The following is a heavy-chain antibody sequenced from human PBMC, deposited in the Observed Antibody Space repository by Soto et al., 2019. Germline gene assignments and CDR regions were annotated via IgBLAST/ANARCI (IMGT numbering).Heavy chain of an antibody. J-gene: IGHJ4*02. CDR1: GFTFSNYW. CDR3: ARGRGRFYLDF. Sequence: EVQLVESGGGLVQPGGSLRLSCEASGFTFSNYWMYWVRQAPGKGLVWVSRLHNDGRITTYADSVKGRFTISRDIAKNTLYLQMYGLRAEDTAMYSCARGRGRFYLDFWGQGTLVTVSS. D-gene: IGHD1-1*01. V-gene: IGHV3-74*01. CDR2: LHNDGRIT.